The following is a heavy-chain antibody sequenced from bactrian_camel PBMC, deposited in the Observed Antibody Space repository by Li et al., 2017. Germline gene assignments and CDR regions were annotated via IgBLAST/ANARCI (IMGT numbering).Heavy chain of an antibody. D-gene: IGHD6*01. Sequence: HVQLVESGGGSVQAGGSLRLSCAASGVTSRYKCMGWFRQAPGKERVGVAGIASEGMTSYSDSVQGRFTISRDNVRNILYLQMDDLTPEDSATYYCAATTRTVDQGCTVVAGLIMGTAYLSQRTQVTVS. CDR2: IASEGMT. J-gene: IGHJ4*01. V-gene: IGHV3S53*01. CDR1: GVTSRYKC. CDR3: AATTRTVDQGCTVVAGLIMGTAY.